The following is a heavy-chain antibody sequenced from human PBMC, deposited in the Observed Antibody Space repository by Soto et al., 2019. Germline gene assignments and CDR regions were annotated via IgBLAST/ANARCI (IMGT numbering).Heavy chain of an antibody. CDR3: AREYTAWHFAYGLDV. Sequence: PGGSLRPSCVGSGFTFSTYSINWVRQAPGKGLEWVSCISSRSDIYYADSVKGPFTISRDTAKNSVSLQMTGLRVEDTAVYYCAREYTAWHFAYGLDVWGQGTTVTVSS. D-gene: IGHD2-2*02. V-gene: IGHV3-21*05. J-gene: IGHJ6*02. CDR1: GFTFSTYS. CDR2: ISSRSDI.